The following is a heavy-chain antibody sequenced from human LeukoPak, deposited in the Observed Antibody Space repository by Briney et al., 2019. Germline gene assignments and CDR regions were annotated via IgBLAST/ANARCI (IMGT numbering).Heavy chain of an antibody. CDR2: IYSGGST. D-gene: IGHD3-10*01. CDR1: AFMVSDND. J-gene: IGHJ4*02. Sequence: GGSLRLSSAASAFMVSDNDMTWVRQAPGEGLEWVSVIYSGGSTKYADSVKGRFTISRDNSKNTVYLQMNSLRVDDTAVYFCARGYDYAAGTYFDQWGQGTLVTVPS. V-gene: IGHV3-53*01. CDR3: ARGYDYAAGTYFDQ.